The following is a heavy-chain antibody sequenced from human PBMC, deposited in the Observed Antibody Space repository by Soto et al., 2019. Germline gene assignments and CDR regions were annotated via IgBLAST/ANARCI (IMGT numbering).Heavy chain of an antibody. CDR2: INHSGST. J-gene: IGHJ4*02. Sequence: SETLSLACAVYGGSFSGYYWSWIRQPPGKGLEWIGEINHSGSTNYNPSLKSRVTISVDTSKNQFSLKLSSVTAADTAVYYCARGWAFWSGYYGYYFDYWGQGTLVTVSS. D-gene: IGHD3-3*01. V-gene: IGHV4-34*01. CDR3: ARGWAFWSGYYGYYFDY. CDR1: GGSFSGYY.